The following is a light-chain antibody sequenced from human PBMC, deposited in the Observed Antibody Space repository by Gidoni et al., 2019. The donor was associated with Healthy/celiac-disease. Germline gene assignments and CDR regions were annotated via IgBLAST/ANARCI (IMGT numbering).Light chain of an antibody. CDR3: QQRSNCLIT. CDR1: QSVSSY. CDR2: DAS. Sequence: EIVLTQSPATLSLSPGERATLSCRASQSVSSYLAWYQQKPGQAPRLLIYDASNRATGIPARFSGSGSGTDFTLTISSLEPEDFAVYYCQQRSNCLITFXXXTRLEIK. J-gene: IGKJ5*01. V-gene: IGKV3-11*01.